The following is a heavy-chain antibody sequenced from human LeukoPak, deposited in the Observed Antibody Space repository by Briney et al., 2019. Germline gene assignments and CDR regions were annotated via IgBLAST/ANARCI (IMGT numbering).Heavy chain of an antibody. D-gene: IGHD5-18*01. V-gene: IGHV3-21*01. J-gene: IGHJ4*02. Sequence: PGGSLRLSCAASGFTFSSYSMNWVRQAPGKGLEWVSSISSSSSYIYYADSVKGRFTISRDNAKNSLYLQMNSLRAEDTAVYYCARDHAAMDLYYFDYWGQGTLVTVSS. CDR1: GFTFSSYS. CDR2: ISSSSSYI. CDR3: ARDHAAMDLYYFDY.